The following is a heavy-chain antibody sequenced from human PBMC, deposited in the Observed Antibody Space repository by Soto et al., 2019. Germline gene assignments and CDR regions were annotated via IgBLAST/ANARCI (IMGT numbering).Heavy chain of an antibody. Sequence: GGSLRLSCAASGFTFSSYGMHWVRQAPGKGLEWVAVISYDYADSVKGRFTISRDNSKNTLYLQMNSLRAEDTAVYYCAKWEQQLVRYYYYYMDVWGKGTTVTVSS. D-gene: IGHD6-13*01. CDR2: ISY. CDR3: AKWEQQLVRYYYYYMDV. J-gene: IGHJ6*03. CDR1: GFTFSSYG. V-gene: IGHV3-30*18.